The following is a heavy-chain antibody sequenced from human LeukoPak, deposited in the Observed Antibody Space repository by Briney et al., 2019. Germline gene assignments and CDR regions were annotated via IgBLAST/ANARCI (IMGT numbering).Heavy chain of an antibody. Sequence: GGSLRLSCAASGFTFSNAWMSWVRQAPGKGVEWVGRIKSKTDGGTTDYAAPVKGSFTNSREDSIKTLYLQMNSLKTEDTAVYYCTTDIVLMVYAIRCGYWGQGTLVTVSS. J-gene: IGHJ4*02. CDR3: TTDIVLMVYAIRCGY. CDR2: IKSKTDGGTT. V-gene: IGHV3-15*01. D-gene: IGHD2-8*01. CDR1: GFTFSNAW.